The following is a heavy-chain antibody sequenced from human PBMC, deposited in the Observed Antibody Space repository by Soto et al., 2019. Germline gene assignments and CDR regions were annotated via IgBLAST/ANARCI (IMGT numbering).Heavy chain of an antibody. J-gene: IGHJ6*02. CDR1: GGTFSSYA. D-gene: IGHD6-13*01. V-gene: IGHV1-69*12. CDR2: IIPIFGTA. CDR3: ARDVRVSSWYEDYYGMDV. Sequence: QVQLVQSGAVVKKPGSSVKVSCKASGGTFSSYAINWVRQAPGQGLEWMGGIIPIFGTANYAQKFQGRVTITADESTSTAYMELSSLRSEDTAVYYCARDVRVSSWYEDYYGMDVWGQGTTVTVSS.